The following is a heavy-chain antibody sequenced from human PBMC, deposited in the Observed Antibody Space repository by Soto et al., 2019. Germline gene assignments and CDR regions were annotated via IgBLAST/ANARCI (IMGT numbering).Heavy chain of an antibody. V-gene: IGHV1-18*01. CDR3: ARERGLTVSTLLGY. CDR2: ISTFNGNT. Sequence: QVQLLQSGAEVKKPGASVKVSCKASGYTFTSYGINWVRQAPGQGLEWMGRISTFNGNTKFAPKFQGRVTMTTDTDTTTVYMELRSLRSNDTAVYYCARERGLTVSTLLGYWGQGILVTVSS. CDR1: GYTFTSYG. D-gene: IGHD2-21*01. J-gene: IGHJ4*02.